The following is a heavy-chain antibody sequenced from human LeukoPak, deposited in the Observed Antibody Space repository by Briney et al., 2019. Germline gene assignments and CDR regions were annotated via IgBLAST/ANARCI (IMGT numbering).Heavy chain of an antibody. D-gene: IGHD3-10*01. CDR2: ITSSSAYI. V-gene: IGHV3-21*06. CDR1: GFTFSTYS. J-gene: IGHJ4*02. CDR3: ARDLFGSGSFYGF. Sequence: GGSLRLSCAASGFTFSTYSMNWVRQAPGKGLEWISTITSSSAYIYYADSVKGRFTISRDNAKNSLYLQMNSLRAEDTAVYYCARDLFGSGSFYGFWGQGTLVTVSS.